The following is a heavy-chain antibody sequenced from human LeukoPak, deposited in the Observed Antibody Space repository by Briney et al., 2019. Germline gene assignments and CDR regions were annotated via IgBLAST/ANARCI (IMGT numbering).Heavy chain of an antibody. D-gene: IGHD2-15*01. CDR2: ISSSSSYI. CDR1: GFTFSSYS. V-gene: IGHV3-21*01. CDR3: ARAPSSGRGYFQH. Sequence: PGGSLRLSCAASGFTFSSYSMNWVRQAPGKGLEWVSSISSSSSYIYYADSVKGRFTISRDNAKNSLYLQMNSLRAEDTAVYYCARAPSSGRGYFQHWGQGTLVTVSS. J-gene: IGHJ1*01.